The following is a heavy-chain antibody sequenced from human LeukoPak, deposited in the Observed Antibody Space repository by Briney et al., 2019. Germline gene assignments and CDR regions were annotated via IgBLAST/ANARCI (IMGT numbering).Heavy chain of an antibody. J-gene: IGHJ4*02. CDR2: ISSSSGTI. Sequence: GSLRLSCAASGFRFDSYSMNWVRQAPGKGLEWVSYISSSSGTISYADSVKGRFTISRDNAKNSVYLQMNSLRDDDTGVYYCARDTASSGYFFGGQGTLVTVSS. D-gene: IGHD3-22*01. CDR1: GFRFDSYS. V-gene: IGHV3-48*02. CDR3: ARDTASSGYFF.